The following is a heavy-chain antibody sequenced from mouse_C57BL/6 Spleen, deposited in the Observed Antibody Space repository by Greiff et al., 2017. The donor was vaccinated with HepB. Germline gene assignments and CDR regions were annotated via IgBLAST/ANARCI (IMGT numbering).Heavy chain of an antibody. Sequence: DVHLVESEGGLVQPGSSMKLSCTASGFTFSDYYMAWVRQVPEKGLEWVANINYDGSSTYYLDSLKSRFIISRDNAKNILYLQMSSLKSEDTATYYCAREGDDGYSVDYWGQGTTLTVSS. V-gene: IGHV5-16*01. CDR1: GFTFSDYY. D-gene: IGHD2-3*01. CDR2: INYDGSST. J-gene: IGHJ2*01. CDR3: AREGDDGYSVDY.